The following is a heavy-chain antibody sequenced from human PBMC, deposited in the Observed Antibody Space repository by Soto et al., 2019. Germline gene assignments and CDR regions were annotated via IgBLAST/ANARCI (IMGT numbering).Heavy chain of an antibody. V-gene: IGHV3-23*01. Sequence: GGSLRLSCAASGFTFSSYAMSWVRQAPGKGLEWVSAISGSGGSTYYADSVKGRFTISRDNSKNTLYLQMNSLRAEDTAVYYCAKGRGYCSSTSCSLDYWGQGTLVTVAS. CDR3: AKGRGYCSSTSCSLDY. D-gene: IGHD2-2*01. CDR2: ISGSGGST. CDR1: GFTFSSYA. J-gene: IGHJ4*02.